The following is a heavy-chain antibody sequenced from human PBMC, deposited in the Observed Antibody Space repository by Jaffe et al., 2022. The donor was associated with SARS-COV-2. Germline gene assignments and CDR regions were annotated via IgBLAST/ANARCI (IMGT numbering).Heavy chain of an antibody. CDR2: IIHSGNT. V-gene: IGHV4-34*12. CDR1: GGSFNGY. CDR3: ARVAWGADNPRDSWGYYFDY. J-gene: IGHJ4*02. D-gene: IGHD3-22*01. Sequence: QVQLHQWGAGLLKPSETLSLTCAVYGGSFNGYWNWIRQPTGKGLEWIGEIIHSGNTNYNPSLKSRLTISVDTSKNQFSLNLSSVTAADTAVYYCARVAWGADNPRDSWGYYFDYWGQGTPVTVSS.